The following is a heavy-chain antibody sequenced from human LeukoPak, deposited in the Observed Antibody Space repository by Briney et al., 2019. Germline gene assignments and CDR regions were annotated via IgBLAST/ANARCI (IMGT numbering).Heavy chain of an antibody. Sequence: GGSLRLSCAASGFTLSSYAMSWVRQAPGKGLEWASAISGSGGSTYYADSVKGRFTIARDNSKNTMCLQMNRLRADGAAVNYGAKVGNWGFFSSSESHYYYGMDVWGQGTTVTVSS. V-gene: IGHV3-23*01. D-gene: IGHD7-27*01. CDR3: AKVGNWGFFSSSESHYYYGMDV. CDR1: GFTLSSYA. CDR2: ISGSGGST. J-gene: IGHJ6*02.